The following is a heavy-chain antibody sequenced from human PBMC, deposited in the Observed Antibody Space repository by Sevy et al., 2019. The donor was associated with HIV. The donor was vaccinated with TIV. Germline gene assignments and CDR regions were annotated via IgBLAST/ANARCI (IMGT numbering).Heavy chain of an antibody. Sequence: GGSLRLSCAVSGFTFSSYWMSWVRQAPGKGLEWVANINQDGSEKYYVDSVKGRFTISRDSAKNSVYVQMNSLRDEDTSVYYCVRDRSSGWFDSWGQGTLVTVSS. D-gene: IGHD6-13*01. V-gene: IGHV3-7*01. J-gene: IGHJ5*01. CDR3: VRDRSSGWFDS. CDR1: GFTFSSYW. CDR2: INQDGSEK.